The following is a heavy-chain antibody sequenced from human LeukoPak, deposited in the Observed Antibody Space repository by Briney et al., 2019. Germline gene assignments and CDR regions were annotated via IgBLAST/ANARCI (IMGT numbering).Heavy chain of an antibody. J-gene: IGHJ4*02. CDR1: DDSITIYY. CDR2: IDHTGST. V-gene: IGHV4-59*01. D-gene: IGHD5-18*01. CDR3: ARDVGTALVTGDY. Sequence: SETLSLTCTVSDDSITIYYWTWIRQPPGKGLEWIGYIDHTGSTNYNPSLNSRVTISRDTSKNHFSLELSSVTAADTAVYYCARDVGTALVTGDYWGQGTLVTVSS.